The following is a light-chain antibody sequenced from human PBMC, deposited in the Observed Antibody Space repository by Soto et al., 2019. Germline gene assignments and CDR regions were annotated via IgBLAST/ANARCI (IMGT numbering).Light chain of an antibody. CDR1: QSVSSNY. Sequence: EIVLTQSPGTLSLSPGERATLSCRASQSVSSNYLAWYQQKPGQAPRLLIYGASSRATGIPGRFGGSGSGTVFTLTISRLEPEDSAVYYCQQYDSSPTFGQGTKVEIK. CDR3: QQYDSSPT. CDR2: GAS. J-gene: IGKJ1*01. V-gene: IGKV3-20*01.